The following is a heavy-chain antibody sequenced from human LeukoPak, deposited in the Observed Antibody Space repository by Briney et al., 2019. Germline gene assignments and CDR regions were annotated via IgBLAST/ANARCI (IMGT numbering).Heavy chain of an antibody. CDR1: GFTFSSYA. V-gene: IGHV3-30-3*01. D-gene: IGHD1-26*01. CDR3: ARDGGPRWVGAQGPFDY. CDR2: ISYDGSNK. J-gene: IGHJ4*02. Sequence: GGSLRLSCAASGFTFSSYAMHWVRQAPGKGLEWVAVISYDGSNKYYADSVKGRFTISRDNSKNTLYLQMNSLRAEDTAVYYCARDGGPRWVGAQGPFDYWGQGTLVTVSS.